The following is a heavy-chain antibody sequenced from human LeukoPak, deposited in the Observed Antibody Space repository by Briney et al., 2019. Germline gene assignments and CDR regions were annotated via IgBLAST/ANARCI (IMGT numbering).Heavy chain of an antibody. V-gene: IGHV3-53*01. Sequence: GGSLRLSCAASGFTVSSNYMSWVRQAPGKGLEWVSVIYSGGSTYYADSVKGRFTISRDNSKNTLYLQMNSLRAEDTVVYYCARSPYSSSYYYGMDVWGQGTTVTVSS. CDR1: GFTVSSNY. D-gene: IGHD6-13*01. CDR3: ARSPYSSSYYYGMDV. CDR2: IYSGGST. J-gene: IGHJ6*02.